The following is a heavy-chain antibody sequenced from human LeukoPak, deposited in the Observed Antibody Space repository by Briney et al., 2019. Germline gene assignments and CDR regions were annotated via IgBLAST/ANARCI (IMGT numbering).Heavy chain of an antibody. CDR1: GYTFTSYY. V-gene: IGHV1-46*01. J-gene: IGHJ4*02. D-gene: IGHD6-13*01. CDR2: INPSGGST. CDR3: ASNLLSIAAAGHDY. Sequence: ASVKVSCKASGYTFTSYYIHWVRQAPGQGLEWMGIINPSGGSTNYAQKFQGRVTMTRDTSTSTVYMELSSLRSEDTAVYYCASNLLSIAAAGHDYWGQGTLVTVSS.